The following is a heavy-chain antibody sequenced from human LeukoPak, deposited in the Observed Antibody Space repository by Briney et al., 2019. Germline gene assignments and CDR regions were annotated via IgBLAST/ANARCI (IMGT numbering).Heavy chain of an antibody. V-gene: IGHV4-59*12. D-gene: IGHD6-6*01. Sequence: PSETLSLTCTVSGGSISSYYWSWIRQPPGKGLEWIGYIYHSGSTYYNPSLKSRVTISVDRSKNQFSLKLSSVTAADTAVYYCARAFSAARLRPNWFDPWGQGTLVTVSS. CDR2: IYHSGST. CDR3: ARAFSAARLRPNWFDP. J-gene: IGHJ5*02. CDR1: GGSISSYY.